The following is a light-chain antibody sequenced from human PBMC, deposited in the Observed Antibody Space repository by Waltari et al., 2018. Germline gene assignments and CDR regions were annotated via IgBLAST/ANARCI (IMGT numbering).Light chain of an antibody. Sequence: EIVLIQSPATLAWSPGERATLSCRASQSVRNYLAWFQQKPGQVPRLLIYDTSNRGTGVPARFSGSGSGTDFTLTISSLESEDFAVYYCQQRSSWPLTFGGGTKVQIK. J-gene: IGKJ4*01. V-gene: IGKV3-11*01. CDR2: DTS. CDR1: QSVRNY. CDR3: QQRSSWPLT.